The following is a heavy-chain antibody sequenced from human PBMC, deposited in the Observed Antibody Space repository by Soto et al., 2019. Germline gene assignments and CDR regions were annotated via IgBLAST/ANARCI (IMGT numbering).Heavy chain of an antibody. CDR2: MYNTGST. D-gene: IGHD2-21*02. CDR1: GGSIGGYY. Sequence: SETLSLTCTDSGGSIGGYYWSWIRQPPGKGLEWIGYMYNTGSTVYNPSFKSRVTISVDTSKNQFSLKLNSVTAADTAVYYCARDLWGYCGTDCYPLDVWGQGTTVT. V-gene: IGHV4-59*01. J-gene: IGHJ6*02. CDR3: ARDLWGYCGTDCYPLDV.